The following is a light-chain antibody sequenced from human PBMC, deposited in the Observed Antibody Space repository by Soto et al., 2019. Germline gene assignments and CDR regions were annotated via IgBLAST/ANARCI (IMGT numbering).Light chain of an antibody. CDR3: CSFAGSNTVV. Sequence: QSVLTQPASVSGSPGQSITIYCTGTSSDVGSYNLVSWYQQLPGKAPKLIIYEGSRRPSGVSNRFSGSKSGNTASLTISGLQAEDEADYYCCSFAGSNTVVFGGGTKLTVL. V-gene: IGLV2-23*01. CDR1: SSDVGSYNL. J-gene: IGLJ2*01. CDR2: EGS.